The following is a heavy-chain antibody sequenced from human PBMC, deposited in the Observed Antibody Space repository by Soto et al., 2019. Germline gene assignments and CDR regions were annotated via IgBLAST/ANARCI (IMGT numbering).Heavy chain of an antibody. CDR2: ISYDGSNK. V-gene: IGHV3-30-3*01. CDR3: ARLQKGYCSSTSCYAPPFDY. D-gene: IGHD2-2*01. CDR1: GFTFSSYA. J-gene: IGHJ4*02. Sequence: PGGSLRLSCAASGFTFSSYAMHWVRPAPGKGLEWVAVISYDGSNKYYADSVKGRFTISRDNAKNSLYLQMNSLRAEDTAVYYCARLQKGYCSSTSCYAPPFDYWGQGTLVTVSS.